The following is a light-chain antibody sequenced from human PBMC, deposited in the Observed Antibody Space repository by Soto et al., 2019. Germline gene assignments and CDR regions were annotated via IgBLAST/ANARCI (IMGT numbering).Light chain of an antibody. CDR2: WAS. V-gene: IGKV4-1*01. CDR1: QSVLYSSNNKNY. CDR3: QQYNNWPMYT. Sequence: DIVMTQSPDSLAVSLGERATINCKSSQSVLYSSNNKNYLAWYQQKPGQPPKLLIYWASTRESGVPDRFSGSGSGTDFTLTISSLQAEDFAVYYCQQYNNWPMYTFGQGTKLEIK. J-gene: IGKJ2*01.